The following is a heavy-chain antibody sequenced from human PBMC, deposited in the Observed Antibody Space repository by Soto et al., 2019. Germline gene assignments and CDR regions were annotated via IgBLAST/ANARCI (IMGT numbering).Heavy chain of an antibody. CDR3: AKDNADYGDYGRDY. CDR2: VSGSGGST. CDR1: GFTFSSYA. V-gene: IGHV3-23*01. J-gene: IGHJ4*02. Sequence: EVQLLESGGGLVQPGGSLRLSCAASGFTFSSYAMSWVRQAPGKGLEWVSAVSGSGGSTYYADSVKGRFTISRDNSRNTLYLQMNSLRAEDTAVYYCAKDNADYGDYGRDYWGQGTLVTVSS. D-gene: IGHD4-17*01.